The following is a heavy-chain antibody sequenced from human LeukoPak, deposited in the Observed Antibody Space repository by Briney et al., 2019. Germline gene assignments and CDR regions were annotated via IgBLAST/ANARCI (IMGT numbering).Heavy chain of an antibody. V-gene: IGHV3-74*01. D-gene: IGHD3-22*01. CDR1: GWTCGWIW. J-gene: IGHJ3*02. CDR3: ARAPYYYDTSGFLI. CDR2: INSDGSST. Sequence: GLACAASGWTCGWIWVDWVRQDTGKGLVWVSRINSDGSSTTYADSVKGRFTISRDNAKNTLYLQMNSLRAEDTAVYYCARAPYYYDTSGFLIWGQGTLVTVSS.